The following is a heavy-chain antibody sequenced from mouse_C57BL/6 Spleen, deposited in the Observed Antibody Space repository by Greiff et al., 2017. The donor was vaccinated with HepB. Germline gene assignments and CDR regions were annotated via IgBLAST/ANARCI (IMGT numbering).Heavy chain of an antibody. D-gene: IGHD3-2*02. CDR3: ARASSGFPD. J-gene: IGHJ3*01. CDR2: ISYDGSN. CDR1: GYSITSGYY. Sequence: EVKLQESGPGLVKPSQSLSLTCSVTGYSITSGYYWNWIRQFPGNKLEWMGYISYDGSNNYNPSLKNRISITRDTSKNQFFLKLNSVTTEDTATYYCARASSGFPDWGQGTLVTVSA. V-gene: IGHV3-6*01.